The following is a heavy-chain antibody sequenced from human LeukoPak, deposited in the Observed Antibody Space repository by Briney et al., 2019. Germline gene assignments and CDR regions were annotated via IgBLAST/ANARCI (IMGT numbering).Heavy chain of an antibody. CDR3: ARVPLHDSSGHYYPH. J-gene: IGHJ1*01. CDR1: GYTFTNYG. CDR2: INGGNRNA. D-gene: IGHD3-22*01. V-gene: IGHV1-3*01. Sequence: GASVKVSCKTSGYTFTNYGMHWVRQAPGQRLEWMGWINGGNRNAKYSQNFQGRVTIIRDTSASTAYMELSSLRSEDTAVYYCARVPLHDSSGHYYPHWGQGTLVTVSS.